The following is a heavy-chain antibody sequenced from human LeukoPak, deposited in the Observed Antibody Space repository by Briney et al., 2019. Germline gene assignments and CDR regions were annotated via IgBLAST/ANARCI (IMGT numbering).Heavy chain of an antibody. V-gene: IGHV1-2*02. CDR1: GYTFTGYY. CDR2: INPNSGGT. Sequence: ASVKVSCKASGYTFTGYYMHWVRQAPGQGLEWMGWINPNSGGTNYAQKFQGRVTMTRDTSISTAYMELSRLRSDDTAVYYCARVMKATVRTSNFDYWGQGTLVTVSS. J-gene: IGHJ4*02. CDR3: ARVMKATVRTSNFDY. D-gene: IGHD4-17*01.